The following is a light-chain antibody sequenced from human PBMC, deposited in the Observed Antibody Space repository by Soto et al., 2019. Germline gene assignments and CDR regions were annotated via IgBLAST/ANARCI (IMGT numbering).Light chain of an antibody. V-gene: IGLV2-14*01. CDR3: SSYTSSTTVV. CDR1: SSDVGRYNY. J-gene: IGLJ2*01. CDR2: EVS. Sequence: QSALTQPASVSGSPGQSITISCTGTSSDVGRYNYVSWYQHHPGKAPKVMIFEVSNRPSGVSNRFSGSKSGNTASLTISGLQAEDEADYYCSSYTSSTTVVFGGGTKLTVL.